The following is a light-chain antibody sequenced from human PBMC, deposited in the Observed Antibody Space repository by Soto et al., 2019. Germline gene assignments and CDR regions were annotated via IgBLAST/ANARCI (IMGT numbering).Light chain of an antibody. J-gene: IGLJ1*01. Sequence: QPALTQPASVSGSPGQSITISCTGSSSDIGAYNYVSWFQQYTGKAPKLIISEVSNRPSGVSNRFSGSKSGTAASLTISGLQTEDEADYFCFSFTTDWTHVFGTGTKVTVL. CDR2: EVS. V-gene: IGLV2-14*01. CDR1: SSDIGAYNY. CDR3: FSFTTDWTHV.